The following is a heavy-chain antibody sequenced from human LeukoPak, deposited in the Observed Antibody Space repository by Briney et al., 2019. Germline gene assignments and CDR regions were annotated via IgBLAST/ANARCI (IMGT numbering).Heavy chain of an antibody. Sequence: SETLSLTCTVSGGSISSYYWSWIRQPPGKGLEWIGYIYTSGSTNYNPSLKSRVTISVDTSKNQFSLKLSSVTAADTAVYYCARLREIRFLDVWGKGTTVTVSS. D-gene: IGHD3-3*01. J-gene: IGHJ6*04. CDR2: IYTSGST. CDR3: ARLREIRFLDV. CDR1: GGSISSYY. V-gene: IGHV4-4*09.